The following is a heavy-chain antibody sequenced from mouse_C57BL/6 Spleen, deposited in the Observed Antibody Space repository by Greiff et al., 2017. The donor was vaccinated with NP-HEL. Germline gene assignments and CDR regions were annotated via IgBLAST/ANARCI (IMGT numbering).Heavy chain of an antibody. D-gene: IGHD2-3*01. CDR2: ISAGGSYT. CDR3: ARDIYDGYYWYFDV. V-gene: IGHV5-4*01. Sequence: EVQVVESGGGLVKPGGSLKLSCAASGFTFSSYAMSWVRQTPGKRLEWVATISAGGSYTYYPDNVKGRYTISRDKAKNNPYMQMSHLKSEDTALYYCARDIYDGYYWYFDVGGTGTTVTVSS. CDR1: GFTFSSYA. J-gene: IGHJ1*03.